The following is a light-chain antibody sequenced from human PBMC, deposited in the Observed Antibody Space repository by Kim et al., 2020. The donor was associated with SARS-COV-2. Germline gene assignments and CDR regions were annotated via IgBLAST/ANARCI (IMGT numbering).Light chain of an antibody. Sequence: APGKTARITCGGNKIGSKSVNWYQQKPGQAPVLIINYDSDRPSGIPERFSGSNSGNTATLTISRVEAGDEADYYCQVWDSSSDHRVFGGGTQLTVL. V-gene: IGLV3-21*04. CDR1: KIGSKS. CDR3: QVWDSSSDHRV. J-gene: IGLJ3*02. CDR2: YDS.